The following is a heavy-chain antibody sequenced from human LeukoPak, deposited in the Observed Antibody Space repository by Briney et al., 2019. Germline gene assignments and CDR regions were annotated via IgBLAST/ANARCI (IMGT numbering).Heavy chain of an antibody. V-gene: IGHV3-23*01. CDR1: GFTFSIYG. D-gene: IGHD1-20*01. CDR3: AKDQGDGYNWSPTPLTPVDY. CDR2: IIAIGGTT. J-gene: IGHJ4*02. Sequence: PGGSLRLSSPASGFTFSIYGVTWVRQAPGKGLEWVSAIIAIGGTTYYPDSVKGRFTISRDNSKNTLYLQMNSLRAEDTAVYYCAKDQGDGYNWSPTPLTPVDYWGQGTLVTVSS.